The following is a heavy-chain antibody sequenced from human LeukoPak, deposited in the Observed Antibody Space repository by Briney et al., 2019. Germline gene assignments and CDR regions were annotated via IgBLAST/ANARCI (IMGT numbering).Heavy chain of an antibody. CDR3: TREVAGPYYFDY. J-gene: IGHJ4*02. CDR1: GFTFSSYA. Sequence: GGSLRLSCAVSGFTFSSYAMSWVRQAPGKGLEWVGRIKSKSAGGTADYAAPVKGRFTISRDDSRDTVYLQMNSLETEDTAVYYCTREVAGPYYFDYWGQGTLVTVSS. D-gene: IGHD6-19*01. V-gene: IGHV3-15*01. CDR2: IKSKSAGGTA.